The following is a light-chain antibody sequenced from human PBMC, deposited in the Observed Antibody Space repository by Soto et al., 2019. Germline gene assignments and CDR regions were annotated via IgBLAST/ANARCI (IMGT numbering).Light chain of an antibody. Sequence: DIQMTQSPSSLSASVGDRVTITCRASQGINPYLAWYQQKPGRAPQLLIYAASALHSGVPSRFSGSGSGTDFTLTIASLQPEDVATYYCQKYNSAPRTFGQGTKVEIK. V-gene: IGKV1-27*01. CDR3: QKYNSAPRT. CDR2: AAS. CDR1: QGINPY. J-gene: IGKJ1*01.